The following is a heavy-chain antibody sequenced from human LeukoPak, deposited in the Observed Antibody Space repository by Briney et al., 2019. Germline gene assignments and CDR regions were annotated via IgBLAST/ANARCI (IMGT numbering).Heavy chain of an antibody. CDR1: GFTFSFYA. J-gene: IGHJ4*02. D-gene: IGHD4-17*01. V-gene: IGHV3-23*01. CDR3: ARETTVTTDFDY. CDR2: ISGSGGST. Sequence: PGGSLRLSCAASGFTFSFYAMNWVRQAPGKGLEWVSTISGSGGSTYYADSVKGRFTISRDNAKNSLYLQMNSLRDEDTAAYYCARETTVTTDFDYWGQGTLVTVSS.